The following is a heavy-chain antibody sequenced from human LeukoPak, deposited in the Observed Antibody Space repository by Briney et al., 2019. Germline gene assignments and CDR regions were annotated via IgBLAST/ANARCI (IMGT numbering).Heavy chain of an antibody. V-gene: IGHV1-69*05. J-gene: IGHJ4*02. CDR2: IIPIFGTA. CDR3: ARVLGIQLWAVYFDY. CDR1: GGTFSSYA. D-gene: IGHD5-18*01. Sequence: SVKVSCKASGGTFSSYAISWVRQAPGQGLEWMGGIIPIFGTANYAQKFQGRVTITTDESTSTAYMKLSSLRSEDTAVYYCARVLGIQLWAVYFDYWGQGTLVTVSS.